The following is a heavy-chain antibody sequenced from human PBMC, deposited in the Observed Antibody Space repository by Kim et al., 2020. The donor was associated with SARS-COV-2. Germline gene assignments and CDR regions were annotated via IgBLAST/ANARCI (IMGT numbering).Heavy chain of an antibody. D-gene: IGHD3-22*01. J-gene: IGHJ3*02. Sequence: SETLSLTCTVSGGSISSGSYYWSWIRQPAGKGLEWIGRIYTSGSTNYNPSLKSRVTISVDTSKNQFSLKLSSVTAADMAVYYCASWSSGHKGNAFDIWGQGTMVTVSS. CDR2: IYTSGST. CDR1: GGSISSGSYY. CDR3: ASWSSGHKGNAFDI. V-gene: IGHV4-61*02.